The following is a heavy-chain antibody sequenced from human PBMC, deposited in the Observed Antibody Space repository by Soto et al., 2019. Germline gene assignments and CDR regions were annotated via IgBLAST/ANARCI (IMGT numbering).Heavy chain of an antibody. Sequence: QVQLQQSGPGLVKPSQTLSLTCAISGDSVSSNSAAWNWIRQSPSRGLEWLGRTYYRSKWYNDYAVSVKSRITINPDTSKNQFSLQLNSVIPEDTAVYYCARAGTTANSSSSSYFDYWGQGTLVTVSS. J-gene: IGHJ4*02. D-gene: IGHD6-6*01. CDR1: GDSVSSNSAA. CDR3: ARAGTTANSSSSSYFDY. CDR2: TYYRSKWYN. V-gene: IGHV6-1*01.